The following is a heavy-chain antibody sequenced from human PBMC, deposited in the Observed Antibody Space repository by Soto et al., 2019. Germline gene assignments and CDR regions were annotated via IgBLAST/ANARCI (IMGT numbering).Heavy chain of an antibody. J-gene: IGHJ4*02. CDR3: AGVDTAMIYYFDY. D-gene: IGHD5-18*01. CDR1: GGSISSGDYY. Sequence: SETLSLTCTVSGGSISSGDYYWSWIRQPPGEGLEWIGYIYYSGSTYYNPSLKSRVTISVDTSKNQFSLKLSSVTAADTAVYYCAGVDTAMIYYFDYWGQGTLVTVSS. V-gene: IGHV4-30-4*01. CDR2: IYYSGST.